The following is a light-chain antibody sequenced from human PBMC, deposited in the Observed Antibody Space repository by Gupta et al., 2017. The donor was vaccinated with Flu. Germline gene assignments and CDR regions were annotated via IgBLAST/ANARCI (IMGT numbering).Light chain of an antibody. Sequence: EIVLVQSPVSLPVSPGESASMSCRSSDSLQHRKGHNFLDWYVQKPGQPPKLLFYLASNRAPGVPARFSASGSGRSFTLKISRVGPEDVGVYFCQGALDTPGTFGRGTKLEI. CDR3: QGALDTPGT. J-gene: IGKJ2*01. CDR2: LAS. CDR1: DSLQHRKGHNF. V-gene: IGKV2-28*01.